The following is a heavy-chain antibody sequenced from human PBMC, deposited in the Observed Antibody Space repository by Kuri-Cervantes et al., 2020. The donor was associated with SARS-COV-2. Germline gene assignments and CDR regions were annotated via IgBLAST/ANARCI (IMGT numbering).Heavy chain of an antibody. J-gene: IGHJ4*02. CDR2: IYYSGST. CDR1: GGSISSSSYY. Sequence: ESLKILCTVSGGSISSSSYYWGWIRQPPGKGLEWIGSIYYSGSTYYNPSLKSRVTISVDTSKNQFSLKLTSVTAADTAVYYCARGKAEITMIVVVITSGSYYFDYWGQGTLVTVSS. D-gene: IGHD3-22*01. CDR3: ARGKAEITMIVVVITSGSYYFDY. V-gene: IGHV4-39*01.